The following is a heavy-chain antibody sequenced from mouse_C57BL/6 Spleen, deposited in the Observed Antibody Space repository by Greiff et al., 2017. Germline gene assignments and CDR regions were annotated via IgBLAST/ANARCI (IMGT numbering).Heavy chain of an antibody. Sequence: EVKVVESGGGLVKPGGSLKLSCAASGFTFSDYGMHWVRPAPEKGLEWVAYISSGSSTIYYADTVKGRFTISRDNAKNTLFLQMTSLRSEDTAMYYCARGKTGTFWYFDVWGTGTTVTVSS. CDR1: GFTFSDYG. V-gene: IGHV5-17*01. D-gene: IGHD4-1*01. CDR2: ISSGSSTI. CDR3: ARGKTGTFWYFDV. J-gene: IGHJ1*03.